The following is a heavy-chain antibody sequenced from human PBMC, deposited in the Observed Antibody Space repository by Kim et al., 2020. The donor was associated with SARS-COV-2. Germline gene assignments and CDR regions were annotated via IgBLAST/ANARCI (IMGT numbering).Heavy chain of an antibody. V-gene: IGHV4-61*08. J-gene: IGHJ4*02. CDR1: GGSVSSGGYC. D-gene: IGHD5-12*01. CDR2: IFPSGST. CDR3: ARARAYSGYEFDY. Sequence: SETLSLTCTVSGGSVSSGGYCWSWLRQPPGKGLEWIGFIFPSGSTIYNPSLKSRVTISLNTPSKQFSLTVNSVTAADTAVYYCARARAYSGYEFDYWGQGTLVTASS.